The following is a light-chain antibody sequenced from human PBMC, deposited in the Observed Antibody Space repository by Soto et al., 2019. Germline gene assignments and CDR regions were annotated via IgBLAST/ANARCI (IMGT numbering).Light chain of an antibody. CDR3: QSYDSSLSVV. J-gene: IGLJ2*01. V-gene: IGLV1-40*01. CDR1: SSNIGAGYD. Sequence: QSVLTQPPSVSGAPGQRVTISCTASSSNIGAGYDVHWYQQLPGTAPKLLIYGNSNRPSGVPDRFSGSKSGTSASLAITGLQAEDEADYSCQSYDSSLSVVFGGGTKLTVL. CDR2: GNS.